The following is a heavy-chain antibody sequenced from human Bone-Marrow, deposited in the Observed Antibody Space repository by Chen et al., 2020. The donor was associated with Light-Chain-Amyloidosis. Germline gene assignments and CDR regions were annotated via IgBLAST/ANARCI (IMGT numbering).Heavy chain of an antibody. J-gene: IGHJ4*02. V-gene: IGHV4-34*01. CDR1: GGSFSGYY. CDR2: INHSGST. CDR3: ARGPSRITIFGVVITRGYFDY. Sequence: QVQLQQWCAGLLKPSETLSLTCAVYGGSFSGYYWSWIRQPPGKGLEWIGEINHSGSTNYNPSRKSRVTISVDTSKNQFSLKLSSVTAADTAVYYCARGPSRITIFGVVITRGYFDYWGQGTLVTVSS. D-gene: IGHD3-3*01.